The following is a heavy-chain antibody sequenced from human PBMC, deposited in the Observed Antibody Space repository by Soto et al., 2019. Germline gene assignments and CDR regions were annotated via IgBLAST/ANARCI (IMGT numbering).Heavy chain of an antibody. Sequence: QVQLVQSGAEVKKPGASVKVSCKASGDTFTDYYIHWVRQAPGQGLEWMGTVNPSGGHTTYAQHFLGRRTMTRDTSTSTLYMELTSLTSEDTAVYYCARAGHVVVVTAALDYWGQGTLVTVSS. J-gene: IGHJ4*02. V-gene: IGHV1-46*01. CDR3: ARAGHVVVVTAALDY. D-gene: IGHD2-21*02. CDR1: GDTFTDYY. CDR2: VNPSGGHT.